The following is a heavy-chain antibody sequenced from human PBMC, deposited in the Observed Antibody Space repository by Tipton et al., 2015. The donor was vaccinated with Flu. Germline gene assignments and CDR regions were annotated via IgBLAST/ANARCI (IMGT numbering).Heavy chain of an antibody. Sequence: SLRLSCAASGFTFSSYGMHWVRQAPGKGLEWVAVIWYDGSNKYYADSVKGRFTISRDNSKNTLYLQMNSLRAEDTAVYYCARETVVEDHDYVWGSYRRPRESFDYWGQGTLVTVSS. V-gene: IGHV3-33*01. CDR2: IWYDGSNK. CDR1: GFTFSSYG. CDR3: ARETVVEDHDYVWGSYRRPRESFDY. D-gene: IGHD3-16*02. J-gene: IGHJ4*02.